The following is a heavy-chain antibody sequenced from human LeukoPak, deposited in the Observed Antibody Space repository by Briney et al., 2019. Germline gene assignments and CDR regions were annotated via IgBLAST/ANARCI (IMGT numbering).Heavy chain of an antibody. CDR2: LSDSGGST. J-gene: IGHJ6*03. D-gene: IGHD3-10*01. CDR3: AKGGAVSSKSITMIRGTRRYYYYMDV. V-gene: IGHV3-23*01. Sequence: GGSLRLSCAASDFPFSNYNLNWVRQAPGKGLEWVSALSDSGGSTFYADSVKGRFTISRDNSKNTLYLQMNRLRAEDTAVYYCAKGGAVSSKSITMIRGTRRYYYYMDVWGKGTTVTISS. CDR1: DFPFSNYN.